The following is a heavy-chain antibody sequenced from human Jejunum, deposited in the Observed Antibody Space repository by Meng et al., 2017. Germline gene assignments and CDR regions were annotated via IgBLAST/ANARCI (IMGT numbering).Heavy chain of an antibody. Sequence: PHARPRLVNPAPSLSLTSAPSADNVPRSNTAWNVIMQSPSRGIEWLGRTYYTSKWNNDYAVSVRSRITINADTSKSQSSLHLNSVTPEDTAVYYCSRGFWKSGFDSWGQGTLVTVSS. CDR1: ADNVPRSNTA. J-gene: IGHJ5*02. V-gene: IGHV6-1*01. D-gene: IGHD3-3*01. CDR3: SRGFWKSGFDS. CDR2: TYYTSKWNN.